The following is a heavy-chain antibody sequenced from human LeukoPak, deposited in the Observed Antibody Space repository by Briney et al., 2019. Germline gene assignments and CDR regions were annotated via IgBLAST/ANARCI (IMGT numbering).Heavy chain of an antibody. CDR2: IDPGAYDT. J-gene: IGHJ4*02. CDR3: AREVRGASFGY. CDR1: GYSFTSYW. V-gene: IGHV5-51*01. D-gene: IGHD3-10*01. Sequence: GESLKISCKGSGYSFTSYWIGWVRQMPGEGLEWMGIIDPGAYDTRYSPSFRGQVTISADKSISTAYLQWSSLKASDTDMYYCAREVRGASFGYWGQGTLVTVSS.